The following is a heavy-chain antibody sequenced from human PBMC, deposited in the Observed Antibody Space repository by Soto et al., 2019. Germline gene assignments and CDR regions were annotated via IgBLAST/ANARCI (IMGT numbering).Heavy chain of an antibody. Sequence: GESLKISCKGSGYSFNSYWIGWVRQMPGKGLEWMGIIYPGDSDTRYSPSFQGQVTISADKSISTAYLQWSSLKASDTAMYYCARRGYYGSGSISYFDYWGQGTLVTVSS. CDR1: GYSFNSYW. CDR3: ARRGYYGSGSISYFDY. CDR2: IYPGDSDT. V-gene: IGHV5-51*01. J-gene: IGHJ4*02. D-gene: IGHD3-10*01.